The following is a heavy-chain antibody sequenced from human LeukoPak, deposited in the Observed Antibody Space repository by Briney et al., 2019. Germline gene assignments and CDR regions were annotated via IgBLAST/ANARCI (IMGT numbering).Heavy chain of an antibody. CDR1: GGSISSYY. CDR3: ARGVGGDRTVGAFDI. Sequence: PSETLSLTCTVSGGSISSYYWSWIRQPPGKGLEWIGYIYYSGSTNYNPSLKSRVTISVDTPKNQFSLKLSSVTAADTAVYYCARGVGGDRTVGAFDIWGQGTMVTVSS. D-gene: IGHD2-21*01. CDR2: IYYSGST. J-gene: IGHJ3*02. V-gene: IGHV4-59*01.